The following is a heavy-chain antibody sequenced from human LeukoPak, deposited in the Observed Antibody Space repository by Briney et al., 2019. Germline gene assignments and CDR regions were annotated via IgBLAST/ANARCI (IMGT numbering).Heavy chain of an antibody. CDR1: GFTFDDYG. CDR3: TRDRSCSGGSCCADY. D-gene: IGHD2-15*01. V-gene: IGHV3-20*04. J-gene: IGHJ4*02. CDR2: INWNGGST. Sequence: GGSLRLSCAASGFTFDDYGMSWVRHAPGKGLEWVSGINWNGGSTCYADSVKGRFTISRDNAKNSLYLQMNSLGVEDTAVYYCTRDRSCSGGSCCADYWGQGTRVTVSS.